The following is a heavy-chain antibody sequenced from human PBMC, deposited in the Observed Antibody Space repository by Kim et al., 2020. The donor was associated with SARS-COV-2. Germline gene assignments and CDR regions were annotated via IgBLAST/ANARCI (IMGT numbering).Heavy chain of an antibody. V-gene: IGHV4-61*01. CDR3: ARDNSRRYYDSSGYYYVGYYFDY. D-gene: IGHD3-22*01. Sequence: SETLSLTCTVSGGSVSSGSYYWSWIRQPPGKGLEWIGYIYYSGSTNYNPSLKSRVTISVDTSKNQFSLKLSSVTAADTAVYYCARDNSRRYYDSSGYYYVGYYFDYWGQGTLVTVSS. CDR2: IYYSGST. J-gene: IGHJ4*02. CDR1: GGSVSSGSYY.